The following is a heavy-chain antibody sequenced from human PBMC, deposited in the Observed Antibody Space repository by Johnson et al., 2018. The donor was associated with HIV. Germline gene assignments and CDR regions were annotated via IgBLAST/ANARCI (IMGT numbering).Heavy chain of an antibody. CDR1: GFTFSNAW. Sequence: VQLVESGGGLVQPGGSLRLSCAASGFTFSNAWMSWVRQAPGKGLEWVGRIKSKTDGGTTDYAAPVKGRFTISRDDSKDTMYLQMNSLETEDTAVYYCTTYYGWAFDIWGQGTMVTVSS. CDR2: IKSKTDGGTT. CDR3: TTYYGWAFDI. D-gene: IGHD3-10*01. V-gene: IGHV3-15*05. J-gene: IGHJ3*02.